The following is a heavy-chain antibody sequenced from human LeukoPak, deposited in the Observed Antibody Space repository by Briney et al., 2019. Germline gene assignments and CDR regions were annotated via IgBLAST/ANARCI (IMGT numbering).Heavy chain of an antibody. J-gene: IGHJ6*03. V-gene: IGHV4-4*07. D-gene: IGHD5/OR15-5a*01. CDR2: IYTSGST. CDR3: AKDVYDCHGNSCPQYFYYMDV. Sequence: SETLSLTCTVSGGSISSYYWSWIRQPAGKGLEWIGRIYTSGSTNYNPSLKSRVTMSVDTSKNQFSLKLSSVTAADTAVYYCAKDVYDCHGNSCPQYFYYMDVWGKGTTVTVSS. CDR1: GGSISSYY.